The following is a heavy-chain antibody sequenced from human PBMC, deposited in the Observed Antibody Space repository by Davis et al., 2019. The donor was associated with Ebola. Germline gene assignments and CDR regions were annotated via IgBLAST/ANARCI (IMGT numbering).Heavy chain of an antibody. J-gene: IGHJ4*02. Sequence: MPSETLSLTCTVSGGSISSYYWSWIRQPPGKRLEWIGYIYYSGSTNYNPSLKSRVTISVDTSKNQFSLKLSSVTAADTAVYYCARGSLWWGDSSGYYFDYWGQGTLVTVSS. V-gene: IGHV4-59*01. CDR2: IYYSGST. D-gene: IGHD3-22*01. CDR3: ARGSLWWGDSSGYYFDY. CDR1: GGSISSYY.